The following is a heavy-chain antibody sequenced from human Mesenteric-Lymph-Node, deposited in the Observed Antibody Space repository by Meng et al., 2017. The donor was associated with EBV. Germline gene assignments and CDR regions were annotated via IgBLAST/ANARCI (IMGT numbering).Heavy chain of an antibody. D-gene: IGHD2-15*01. Sequence: QVHLQQWGAGLLKPSETLSLTCAVYGGSFSAYYWSWIRQPPGKGLEWIAEINHSGSINYNPSLKSRVTISVDTSKNQFSLKLSFLTAADTAVYYCARSPREYCIGYSCYFDWGQGTLVTVSS. V-gene: IGHV4-34*01. CDR1: GGSFSAYY. J-gene: IGHJ4*02. CDR3: ARSPREYCIGYSCYFD. CDR2: INHSGSI.